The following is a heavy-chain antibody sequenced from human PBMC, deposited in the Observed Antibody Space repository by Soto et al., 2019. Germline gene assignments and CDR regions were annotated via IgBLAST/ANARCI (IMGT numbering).Heavy chain of an antibody. CDR3: ERVVTADMRYGMDV. J-gene: IGHJ6*02. V-gene: IGHV3-48*02. CDR2: ISSSSSTI. Sequence: PGGSLRLSCAASGFTLSSYSMNWVRQAPGKGLEWVSYISSSSSTIYYADSVKGRFTISRDNAKNSLYLQMNSLRDEDTAVYYCERVVTADMRYGMDVWGQGTTVTVSS. D-gene: IGHD2-2*01. CDR1: GFTLSSYS.